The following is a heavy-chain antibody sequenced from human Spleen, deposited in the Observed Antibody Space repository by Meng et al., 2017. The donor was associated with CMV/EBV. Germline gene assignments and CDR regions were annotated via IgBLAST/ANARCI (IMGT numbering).Heavy chain of an antibody. J-gene: IGHJ4*02. CDR3: ANAGLGYCSSTSCHLGY. V-gene: IGHV3-23*01. CDR1: GFTFSSYA. D-gene: IGHD2-2*01. CDR2: ISGSGGST. Sequence: GESLKISCAASGFTFSSYAMSWVRQAPGKGLEWVSAISGSGGSTYYADSVKGRFTISRDNSKNTLYLQMNSLRAEDTAVYYCANAGLGYCSSTSCHLGYWGQGTLVTVSS.